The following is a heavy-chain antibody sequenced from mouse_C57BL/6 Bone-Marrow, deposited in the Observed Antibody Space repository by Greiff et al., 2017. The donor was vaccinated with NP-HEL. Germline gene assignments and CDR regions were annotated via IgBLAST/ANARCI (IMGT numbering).Heavy chain of an antibody. CDR2: ISDGGSYT. J-gene: IGHJ4*01. V-gene: IGHV5-4*01. Sequence: EVKVEESGGGLVKPGGSLKLSCAASGFTFSSYAMSWVRQTPEKRLEWVATISDGGSYTYYPDNVKGRFTISRDNAKNNLYLQMSHLKSEDTAMYYCARENYYGSSYYAMDYWGQGTSVTVSS. CDR1: GFTFSSYA. CDR3: ARENYYGSSYYAMDY. D-gene: IGHD1-1*01.